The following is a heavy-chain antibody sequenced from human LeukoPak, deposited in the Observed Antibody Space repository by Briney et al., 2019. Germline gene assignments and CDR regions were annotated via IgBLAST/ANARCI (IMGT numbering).Heavy chain of an antibody. CDR3: SRGVIIGAAYFDY. Sequence: GGSLRLSCTTSGFIFGDHGVSWFRQAPGKGPEWVGFIQSKTFGCTTQYAASVKGRFSISRDDSKSMAYLQMNSLKTEDTAMYYCSRGVIIGAAYFDYWGQGTLVTVSS. D-gene: IGHD1-26*01. J-gene: IGHJ4*02. V-gene: IGHV3-49*03. CDR2: IQSKTFGCTT. CDR1: GFIFGDHG.